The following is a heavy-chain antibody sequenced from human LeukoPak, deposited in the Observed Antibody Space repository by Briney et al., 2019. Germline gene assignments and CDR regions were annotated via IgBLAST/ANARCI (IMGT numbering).Heavy chain of an antibody. CDR2: IYTSGIA. CDR3: ARLGPGYSSSWSNDAFAI. Sequence: KPSETLSLTCTVSGGSISSYFWTWIRQPAGKGLEWIGRIYTSGIANYNPSLKSRVTMSIDTSKNQFSLKLSSVTAADTAVYYCARLGPGYSSSWSNDAFAIWGQGTMVTVSS. D-gene: IGHD6-13*01. V-gene: IGHV4-4*07. CDR1: GGSISSYF. J-gene: IGHJ3*02.